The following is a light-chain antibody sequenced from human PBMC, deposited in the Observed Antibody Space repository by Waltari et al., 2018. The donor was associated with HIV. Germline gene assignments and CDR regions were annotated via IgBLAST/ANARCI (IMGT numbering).Light chain of an antibody. V-gene: IGLV2-14*01. Sequence: QSALPQPASVSGSPGHSLTISCTGPSSDVGGYNPVSWYQLHPGKAPKLMIYAVSNRPSGVSNRCSGSKSDNTASLTISGLQAEDEAGYYCSSYTSTSTVYVFGTGTEVTVL. CDR3: SSYTSTSTVYV. CDR1: SSDVGGYNP. J-gene: IGLJ1*01. CDR2: AVS.